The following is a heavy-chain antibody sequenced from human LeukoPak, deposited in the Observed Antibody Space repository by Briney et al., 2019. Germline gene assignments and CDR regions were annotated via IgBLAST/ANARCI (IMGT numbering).Heavy chain of an antibody. CDR3: VRDGHDSSGYYWAWSFDL. V-gene: IGHV3-21*01. Sequence: PGGSLRLSCAASGFTFSGYNMNWVRQSPGKGLEWVSSITSSSSYIYYADSVKGRFTNSRDNAKNSLYLQMNSLRAEDTAVYYCVRDGHDSSGYYWAWSFDLWGRGTLVTVSS. CDR2: ITSSSSYI. D-gene: IGHD3-22*01. CDR1: GFTFSGYN. J-gene: IGHJ2*01.